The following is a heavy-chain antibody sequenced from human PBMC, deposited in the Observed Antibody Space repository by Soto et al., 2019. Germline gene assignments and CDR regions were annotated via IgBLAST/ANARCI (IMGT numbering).Heavy chain of an antibody. CDR1: GFTFVSYW. D-gene: IGHD1-1*01. V-gene: IGHV3-74*01. CDR2: INSDGSSI. J-gene: IGHJ3*02. Sequence: GGSLRLSCAASGFTFVSYWMHWVRQVPGKGLVWVSRINSDGSSISFADSVKGRFTISRDNAKNTLYLQMNSLRAEDTAVYYCVRDFGTTGDSVFDIWGQGTMVTVSS. CDR3: VRDFGTTGDSVFDI.